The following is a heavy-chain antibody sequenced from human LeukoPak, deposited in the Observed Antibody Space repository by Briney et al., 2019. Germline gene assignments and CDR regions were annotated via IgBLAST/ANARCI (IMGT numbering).Heavy chain of an antibody. CDR3: ARGDYYDRRFDN. D-gene: IGHD3-22*01. V-gene: IGHV3-7*02. Sequence: GGSLGLSCSASGFTFSTSWMNWVRQAPGKGLEWVADIKEDGSEKYYVDSVKGRFTISRDNAKNSLYLHLNSLRAEDTAVYYCARGDYYDRRFDNWGQGTLVTVSS. CDR1: GFTFSTSW. CDR2: IKEDGSEK. J-gene: IGHJ4*02.